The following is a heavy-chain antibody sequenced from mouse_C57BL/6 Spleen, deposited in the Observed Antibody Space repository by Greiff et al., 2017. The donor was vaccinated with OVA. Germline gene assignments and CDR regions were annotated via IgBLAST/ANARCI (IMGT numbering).Heavy chain of an antibody. CDR2: ISPGDGDP. J-gene: IGHJ2*01. D-gene: IGHD1-1*01. CDR3: ARSGMTTVVADYCYY. CDR1: GYAFSSSW. V-gene: IGHV1-82*01. Sequence: VQLHQSGPELVKPGASVKISCKASGYAFSSSWMNWVKQRPGKGLEWIGRISPGDGDPNYNGKFKGKATLTADKSSSTAYMQLSSLTSEDSAVYFCARSGMTTVVADYCYYWGQGTTLTVSS.